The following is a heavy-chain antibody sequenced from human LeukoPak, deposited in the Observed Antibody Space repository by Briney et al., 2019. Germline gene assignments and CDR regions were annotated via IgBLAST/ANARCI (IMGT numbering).Heavy chain of an antibody. CDR2: IYHSGST. Sequence: PSETLSLTCAVSGGSISSGGYTWSWLRQPPGKGLEWIGYIYHSGSTYYNPSLKTRVTISVDRSKNQFSLKLSSVTAANTAVYYCARLDYGDYGDEHWYFDLWGRGTLVTVSS. CDR3: ARLDYGDYGDEHWYFDL. J-gene: IGHJ2*01. V-gene: IGHV4-30-2*01. CDR1: GGSISSGGYT. D-gene: IGHD4-17*01.